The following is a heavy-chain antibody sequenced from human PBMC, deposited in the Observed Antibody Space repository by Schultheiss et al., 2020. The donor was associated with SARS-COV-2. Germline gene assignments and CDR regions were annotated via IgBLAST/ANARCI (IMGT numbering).Heavy chain of an antibody. Sequence: SVKVSCKASGGTFSSYAISWVRQAPGQGLEWMGGIIPIFGTANYAQKFQGRVTITADESTSTAYMELSSLRSEDTAVYYCARGSRYFDWLPDYYGMDVWGQGTTVTVSS. D-gene: IGHD3-9*01. CDR1: GGTFSSYA. CDR2: IIPIFGTA. CDR3: ARGSRYFDWLPDYYGMDV. V-gene: IGHV1-69*13. J-gene: IGHJ6*02.